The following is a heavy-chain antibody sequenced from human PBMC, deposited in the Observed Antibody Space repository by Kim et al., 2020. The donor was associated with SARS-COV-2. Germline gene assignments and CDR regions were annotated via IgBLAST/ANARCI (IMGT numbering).Heavy chain of an antibody. CDR3: ARDTGIAVAGTLVDY. V-gene: IGHV1-18*01. J-gene: IGHJ4*02. CDR1: GYTFTSYG. Sequence: ASVKVSCKASGYTFTSYGISWVRQAPGQGLEWMGWISAYNGNTNYAQKLQGRVTMTTDTSTSTAYMELRSLRSDDTAVYYCARDTGIAVAGTLVDYWGQGTLVTVSS. CDR2: ISAYNGNT. D-gene: IGHD6-19*01.